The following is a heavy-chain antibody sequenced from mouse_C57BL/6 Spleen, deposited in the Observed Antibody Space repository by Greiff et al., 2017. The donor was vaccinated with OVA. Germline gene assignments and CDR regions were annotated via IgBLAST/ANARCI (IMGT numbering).Heavy chain of an antibody. CDR2: INYDGSST. D-gene: IGHD2-3*01. V-gene: IGHV5-16*01. J-gene: IGHJ2*01. Sequence: EVKLMESEGGLVQPGSSMKLSCTASGFTFSDYYMAWVRQVPEKGLEWVANINYDGSSTYYLDSLKSRFIISRDNAKNILYLQMSSLKSEDTATYYCARIYDGYSDYWGQGTTLTVSS. CDR3: ARIYDGYSDY. CDR1: GFTFSDYY.